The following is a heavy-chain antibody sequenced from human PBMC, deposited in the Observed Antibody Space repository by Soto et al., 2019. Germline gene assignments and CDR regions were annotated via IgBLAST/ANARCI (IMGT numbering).Heavy chain of an antibody. Sequence: SVKVSCKASGGTFSSYAISWVRQAPGQGLEWMGGIIPIFGTANYAQKFQGRVTITADESTSTAYMELSSLRSEDTAVYYCASGLVLAALGYYIAYWGQGTLVTFSS. CDR3: ASGLVLAALGYYIAY. J-gene: IGHJ4*02. V-gene: IGHV1-69*13. CDR2: IIPIFGTA. D-gene: IGHD2-2*01. CDR1: GGTFSSYA.